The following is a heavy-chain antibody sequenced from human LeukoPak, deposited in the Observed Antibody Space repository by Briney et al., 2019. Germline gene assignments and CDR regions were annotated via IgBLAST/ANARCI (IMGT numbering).Heavy chain of an antibody. CDR2: IYYSGST. CDR1: GGSISSYY. V-gene: IGHV4-59*01. D-gene: IGHD5-24*01. J-gene: IGHJ4*02. Sequence: SETLSLTCTVSGGSISSYYWSWIRQPPGKGLGWIGYIYYSGSTNYNPSLKSRVTISVDTSKNQFSLKLSSVTAADTAVYYCARMATITYYFDYWGQGTLVTVSS. CDR3: ARMATITYYFDY.